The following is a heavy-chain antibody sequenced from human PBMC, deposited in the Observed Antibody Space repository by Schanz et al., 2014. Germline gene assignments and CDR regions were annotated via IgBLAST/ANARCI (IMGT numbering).Heavy chain of an antibody. CDR1: GYTFSDYY. V-gene: IGHV1-2*02. CDR3: ARGGYSSGWYDRDIAHFDY. J-gene: IGHJ4*02. D-gene: IGHD6-19*01. CDR2: INPNTGGT. Sequence: QVQLVQSGAEVKKPGASVKVSCKASGYTFSDYYIHWVRQAPGQGLEWMGWINPNTGGTNFAQKCQGRVTMTTDTSTSTAYMELRSLRSDDTAVYYCARGGYSSGWYDRDIAHFDYWGQGTLXTVSS.